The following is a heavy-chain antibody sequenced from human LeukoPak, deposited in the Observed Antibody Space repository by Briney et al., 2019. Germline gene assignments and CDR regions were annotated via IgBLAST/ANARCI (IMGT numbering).Heavy chain of an antibody. CDR3: ARDGNIVVVPALYFDY. CDR2: ISYDGSNK. J-gene: IGHJ4*02. V-gene: IGHV3-30*04. D-gene: IGHD2-2*01. CDR1: GFTFISYA. Sequence: PGRSLRLSCAASGFTFISYAMHWVRQAPGKGLGWVAVISYDGSNKYYADSVKGRFTISRDNSKNTLYLQMNSLRAEDTAVYYCARDGNIVVVPALYFDYWGQGTLVTVSS.